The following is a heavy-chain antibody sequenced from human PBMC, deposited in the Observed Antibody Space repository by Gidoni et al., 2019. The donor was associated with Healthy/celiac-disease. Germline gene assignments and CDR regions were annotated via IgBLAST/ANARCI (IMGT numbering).Heavy chain of an antibody. Sequence: EVQLVESGGGWVQPGGSLTLSCAASGFTFSGAAMHWVRQASGQGLEWVGRIRSKARSYATAHAASVKGRFTISRDDSKNTAYLQMNSLKTEDTAVYYCTRHLDYGGLLYYFDYWGQGTLVTVSS. V-gene: IGHV3-73*01. CDR1: GFTFSGAA. CDR3: TRHLDYGGLLYYFDY. J-gene: IGHJ4*02. D-gene: IGHD4-17*01. CDR2: IRSKARSYAT.